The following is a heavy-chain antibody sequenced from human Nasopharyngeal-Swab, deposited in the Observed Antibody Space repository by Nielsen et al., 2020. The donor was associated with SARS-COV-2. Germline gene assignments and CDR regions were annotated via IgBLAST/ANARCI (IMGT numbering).Heavy chain of an antibody. CDR1: GYNFTSYY. J-gene: IGHJ6*03. CDR3: ARDGKIIAARPYYYYYMDV. Sequence: ASVKVSCTASGYNFTSYYMHWVRQAPGQGLEWMGIINPSGGSTSYAQKFQGRVTMTRDTSTSTVYMELSSLRSEDTAVYYCARDGKIIAARPYYYYYMDVWGKGTTVTVSS. V-gene: IGHV1-46*01. D-gene: IGHD6-6*01. CDR2: INPSGGST.